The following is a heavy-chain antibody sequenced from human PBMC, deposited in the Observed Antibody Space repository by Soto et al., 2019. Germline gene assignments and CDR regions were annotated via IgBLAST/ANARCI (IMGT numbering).Heavy chain of an antibody. D-gene: IGHD3-10*01. Sequence: SETLFLTCTVSGGSISSHYWNWIRQPPGKGLKWIGYIYSSGSTNYNPSLKSRVTMSVDTSKNQFSLKLSSMTAADTAVYYCARRRGSGSYSDWLDPWGQGTLVTVSS. CDR2: IYSSGST. V-gene: IGHV4-59*11. CDR1: GGSISSHY. J-gene: IGHJ5*02. CDR3: ARRRGSGSYSDWLDP.